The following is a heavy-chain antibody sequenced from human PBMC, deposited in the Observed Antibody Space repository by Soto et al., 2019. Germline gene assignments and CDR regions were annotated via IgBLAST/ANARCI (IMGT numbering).Heavy chain of an antibody. CDR2: IYSGGST. V-gene: IGHV3-66*01. J-gene: IGHJ6*02. CDR1: GFTVSSNY. CDR3: ARVPLYYDSSGYYYYYGMDV. D-gene: IGHD3-22*01. Sequence: GESLKISCAASGFTVSSNYMSWVRQAPGKGLEWVSVIYSGGSTYYADSVKGRFTISRDNSKNTLYLQMNSLRAEDTAVYYCARVPLYYDSSGYYYYYGMDVWGQGTTVTVSS.